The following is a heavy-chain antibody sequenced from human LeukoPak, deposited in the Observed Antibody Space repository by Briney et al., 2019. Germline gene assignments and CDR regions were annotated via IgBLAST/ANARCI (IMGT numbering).Heavy chain of an antibody. Sequence: SQTLSLTCAVSGDSVSSNNAAWNWIRQSPSRGLEWLGRTYYRSKWYNDFPLSVKSRIIINPDTSKNQFSLQLRSVTPEVTAVYYCARGYGRGLDVWGQGTTVTVSS. J-gene: IGHJ6*02. CDR2: TYYRSKWYN. V-gene: IGHV6-1*01. CDR1: GDSVSSNNAA. D-gene: IGHD1-26*01. CDR3: ARGYGRGLDV.